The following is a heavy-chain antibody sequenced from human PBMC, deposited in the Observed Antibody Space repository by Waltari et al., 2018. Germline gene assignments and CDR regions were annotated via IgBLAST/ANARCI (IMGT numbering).Heavy chain of an antibody. J-gene: IGHJ4*02. Sequence: QVQLVQSGAEVKKPGSSVKVSCKASGGTFSSYAISWLRQAPGQGLEWMGGIIPILGIANYAQKFQGRVTITADKSTSTAYMELSSLRSEDTAVYYCARDKEPLLELRSLDYWGQGTLVTVSS. D-gene: IGHD1-7*01. CDR2: IIPILGIA. CDR1: GGTFSSYA. CDR3: ARDKEPLLELRSLDY. V-gene: IGHV1-69*10.